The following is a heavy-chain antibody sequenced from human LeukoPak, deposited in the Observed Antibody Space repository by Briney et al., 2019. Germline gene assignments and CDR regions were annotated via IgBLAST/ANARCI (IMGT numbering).Heavy chain of an antibody. J-gene: IGHJ4*02. V-gene: IGHV1-69*04. D-gene: IGHD4-11*01. Sequence: GSSVKVSCKASGGTFSSYAISWVRQAPGQGLEWMGRIIPILGIANYAQKFQGRVTITADKSTSTAYMELSSLRSEDTAVYYCARDSGYSFTVDPFDYWGQRTLVTVSS. CDR3: ARDSGYSFTVDPFDY. CDR1: GGTFSSYA. CDR2: IIPILGIA.